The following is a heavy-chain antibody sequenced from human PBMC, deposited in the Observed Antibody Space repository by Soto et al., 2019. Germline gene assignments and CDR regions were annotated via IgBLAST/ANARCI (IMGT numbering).Heavy chain of an antibody. V-gene: IGHV1-69*01. CDR2: IIPIFGTA. CDR3: ATDSGYSSGWYTLGAFDI. J-gene: IGHJ3*02. Sequence: QVQLVQSGAEVKKPGSSVKVSCKASGGTFSSYAISWVRQAPGQGLEWMGGIIPIFGTANYAQKFQGRVTITADESTSTAYMELSSLRSEDTAVYFCATDSGYSSGWYTLGAFDIWGQGTMVTVSS. CDR1: GGTFSSYA. D-gene: IGHD6-19*01.